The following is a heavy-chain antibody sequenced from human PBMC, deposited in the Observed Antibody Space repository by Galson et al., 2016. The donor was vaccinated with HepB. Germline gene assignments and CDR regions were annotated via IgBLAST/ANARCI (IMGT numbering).Heavy chain of an antibody. D-gene: IGHD3-10*01. V-gene: IGHV3-21*06. J-gene: IGHJ3*02. CDR3: ARRGARDAFDI. CDR2: ISGRSRYI. Sequence: SLRLPCAASGFSFSTYSLNWVRQAPGKGLQWVSSISGRSRYIYLADSVKGRFTISRDNARNLLFLQMNSLRAEDTVVYHCARRGARDAFDIWGQGTMVTVSS. CDR1: GFSFSTYS.